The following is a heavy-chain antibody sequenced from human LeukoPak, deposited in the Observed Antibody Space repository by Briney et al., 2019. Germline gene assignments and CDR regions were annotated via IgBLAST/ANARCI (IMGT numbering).Heavy chain of an antibody. CDR1: GDSVSRSDYY. CDR2: IYYSGRT. CDR3: ARRRYYDGSGYLE. D-gene: IGHD3-22*01. Sequence: SETLSLTCSVSGDSVSRSDYYWDWIRQPPGKGLEWIGTIYYSGRTYYSPSLKSRVTMSVDPSNNQFSLNLRSVTAADTAIYYCARRRYYDGSGYLEWGQGTLLSVSS. J-gene: IGHJ1*01. V-gene: IGHV4-39*01.